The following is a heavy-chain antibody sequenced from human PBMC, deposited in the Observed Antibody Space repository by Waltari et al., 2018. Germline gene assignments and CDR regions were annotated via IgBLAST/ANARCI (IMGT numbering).Heavy chain of an antibody. J-gene: IGHJ4*02. CDR2: IYYSGST. CDR1: GGSISSSSYY. V-gene: IGHV4-39*07. Sequence: QLQLQESGPGLVKPSETLSLTCTVPGGSISSSSYYWGWIRQPPGKGLEWIGSIYYSGSTYYNPSLKSRVTISVDTSKNQFSLKLSSVTAADTAVYYCARRGYSYGYVDYWGQGTLVTVSS. D-gene: IGHD5-18*01. CDR3: ARRGYSYGYVDY.